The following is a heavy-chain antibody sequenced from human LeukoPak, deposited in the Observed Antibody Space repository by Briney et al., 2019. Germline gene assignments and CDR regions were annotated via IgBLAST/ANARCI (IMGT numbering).Heavy chain of an antibody. Sequence: GASVKVSCKASGYTFTGYYMHWVRQAPGQGLEWMGWINPNSGGTNYAQKFQGRVTMTRDTSTTVYMELSSLRSEDTAVYYCARGGTSYGGNSHDAFDIWGQGTMVTVSS. V-gene: IGHV1-2*02. CDR2: INPNSGGT. CDR3: ARGGTSYGGNSHDAFDI. D-gene: IGHD4-23*01. J-gene: IGHJ3*02. CDR1: GYTFTGYY.